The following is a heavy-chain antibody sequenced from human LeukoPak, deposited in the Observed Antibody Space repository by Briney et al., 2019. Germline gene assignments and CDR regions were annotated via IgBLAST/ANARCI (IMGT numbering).Heavy chain of an antibody. CDR1: GFTFSDYN. Sequence: GGSLRLSCAASGFTFSDYNMRWIRQAPGKGLEWVSSISRSGSTKYYADSVKGRFTISRDNAKNSLFLQMNSLRAEDTAVYYCVKYSGYEYYYHYYMDVWGKGTTVTISS. CDR3: VKYSGYEYYYHYYMDV. J-gene: IGHJ6*03. CDR2: ISRSGSTK. V-gene: IGHV3-11*01. D-gene: IGHD5-12*01.